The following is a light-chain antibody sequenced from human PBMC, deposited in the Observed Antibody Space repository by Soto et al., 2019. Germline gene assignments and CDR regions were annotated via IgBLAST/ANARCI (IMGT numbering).Light chain of an antibody. CDR1: QSVSNN. CDR2: YAS. J-gene: IGKJ5*01. Sequence: EIMMTQSPATLSVSPGERATLSCRASQSVSNNLAWYQQKPGQAPRLLIYYASTRATGIPARFSGSGSGTEFTLTISRLQSEDFELYYCQQYNNWPPITFGQGTRLEIK. CDR3: QQYNNWPPIT. V-gene: IGKV3-15*01.